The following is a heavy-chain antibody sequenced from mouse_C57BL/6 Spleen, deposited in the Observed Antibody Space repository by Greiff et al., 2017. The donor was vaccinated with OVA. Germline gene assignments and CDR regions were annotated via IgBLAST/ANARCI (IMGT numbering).Heavy chain of an antibody. CDR3: TRQGSLLNFDY. CDR2: IRNKANNHAT. J-gene: IGHJ2*01. Sequence: EVKLMESGGGLVQPGGSMKLSCAASGFTFSDAWMDWVRQSPEKGLEWVAEIRNKANNHATYYAESVKGRFTISRDDSKSSVYLQMNSLRAEDTGIYYCTRQGSLLNFDYWGQGTTLTVSS. D-gene: IGHD2-1*01. V-gene: IGHV6-6*01. CDR1: GFTFSDAW.